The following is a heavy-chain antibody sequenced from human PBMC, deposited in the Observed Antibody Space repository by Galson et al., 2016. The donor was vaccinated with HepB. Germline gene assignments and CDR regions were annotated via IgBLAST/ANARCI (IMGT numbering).Heavy chain of an antibody. CDR1: GFTFNAPW. J-gene: IGHJ4*02. D-gene: IGHD3-10*01. CDR3: SREMTGSYFE. CDR2: IRGDGIVS. V-gene: IGHV3-7*01. Sequence: SLRLSCAASGFTFNAPWMNWVRQAPGKGLEWVANIRGDGIVSYYAESVRGRFTISRDNAKNSLYRQMNGLRVDETAVYYCSREMTGSYFEWGQGTLVTVSS.